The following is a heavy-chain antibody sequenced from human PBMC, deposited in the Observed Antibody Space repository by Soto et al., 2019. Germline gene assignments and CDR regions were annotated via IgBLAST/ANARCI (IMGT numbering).Heavy chain of an antibody. CDR3: ARVPAASDRTAFYYVSKFFYFDY. CDR1: GFTFSNST. J-gene: IGHJ4*02. Sequence: GGSLRLSCAAYGFTFSNSTMNWVRQAPGKGLEWVACITSSGSFIYYADSMKGRFTISRDDAKKSLYLLMNSLRAEDTAVYYCARVPAASDRTAFYYVSKFFYFDYWGRGTQVTVSS. CDR2: ITSSGSFI. D-gene: IGHD3-22*01. V-gene: IGHV3-21*01.